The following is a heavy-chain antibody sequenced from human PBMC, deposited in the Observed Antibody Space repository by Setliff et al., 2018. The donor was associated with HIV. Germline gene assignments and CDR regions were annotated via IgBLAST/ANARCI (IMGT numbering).Heavy chain of an antibody. D-gene: IGHD4-17*01. J-gene: IGHJ4*02. Sequence: SETLSLTCVVSGYSISNTGHYWGWIRQPPGKGLEWIGSIYHTGDTYDNPSLKNRVTISRDTSKDRFSLNLRSVTAADTAIYYCARHKTHDYDGNSVYSDFWGQGILVTSPQ. CDR3: ARHKTHDYDGNSVYSDF. CDR1: GYSISNTGHY. V-gene: IGHV4-38-2*01. CDR2: IYHTGDT.